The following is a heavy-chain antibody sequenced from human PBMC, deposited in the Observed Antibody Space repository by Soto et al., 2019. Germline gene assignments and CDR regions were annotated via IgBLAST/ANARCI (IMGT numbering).Heavy chain of an antibody. D-gene: IGHD2-2*01. CDR1: GGSVSSGSYY. CDR3: ARDDIVVVPAAPGGYGMDV. Sequence: QVQLQESGPGLVKPSETLSLTCTVSGGSVSSGSYYWSWIRQPPGKGLEWIGYIYYSGSTNYNPSLQSRVTISVDTSKNQFSLKLSSVTAADTAVYYCARDDIVVVPAAPGGYGMDVWGQGTTVTVSS. J-gene: IGHJ6*02. V-gene: IGHV4-61*01. CDR2: IYYSGST.